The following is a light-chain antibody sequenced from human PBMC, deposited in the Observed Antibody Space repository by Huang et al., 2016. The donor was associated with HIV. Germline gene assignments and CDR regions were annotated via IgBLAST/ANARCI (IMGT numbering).Light chain of an antibody. CDR1: QNIGDN. CDR3: QQFNNWPPRFT. V-gene: IGKV3-15*01. J-gene: IGKJ3*01. CDR2: GAS. Sequence: EIVMTQSPATLSVSPGERATLSCRASQNIGDNLTWYQHKPGQAPRLLIHGASTRATCSPPRFSGSGSGTEFTLTISGLESEDFAVYYCQQFNNWPPRFTFGPGTTVDVK.